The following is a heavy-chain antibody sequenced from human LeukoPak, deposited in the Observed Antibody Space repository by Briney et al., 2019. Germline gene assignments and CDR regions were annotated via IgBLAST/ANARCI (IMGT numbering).Heavy chain of an antibody. D-gene: IGHD6-19*01. J-gene: IGHJ4*02. V-gene: IGHV3-48*03. CDR3: ARGDTSGWSDY. Sequence: PGGSLRLSCAASGFTFSSYGMNWVRQAPGKGLEWVSYIRSSGSTMYYADSVKGRFTISRDNAKNSLYLQMNSLRAEDTAVYYCARGDTSGWSDYWGQGTLVTVSS. CDR1: GFTFSSYG. CDR2: IRSSGSTM.